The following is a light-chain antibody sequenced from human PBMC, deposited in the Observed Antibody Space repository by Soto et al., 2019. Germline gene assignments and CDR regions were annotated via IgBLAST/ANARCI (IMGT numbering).Light chain of an antibody. J-gene: IGLJ2*01. CDR2: EVR. V-gene: IGLV2-14*01. CDR3: SSYTTTSSVV. CDR1: SRDVGGYNY. Sequence: QSVLTQPASVSGSPGQSVTISCTGTSRDVGGYNYVSWYQQHPAKAPKLMIYEVRNRPSGISNRFSGSKSGNTASLTISGLQAEDEADYYCSSYTTTSSVVFGGGTQLTVL.